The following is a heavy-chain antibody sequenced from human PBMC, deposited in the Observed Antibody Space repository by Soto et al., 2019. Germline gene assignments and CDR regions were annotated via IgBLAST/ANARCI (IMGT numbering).Heavy chain of an antibody. CDR2: INWNGGST. V-gene: IGHV3-20*01. CDR3: ARDRIEYSSSSEAFDI. J-gene: IGHJ3*02. CDR1: GFTFDDYG. D-gene: IGHD6-6*01. Sequence: EVQLVESGGGVVRPGGSLRLSCAASGFTFDDYGTSWVRQAPGKGLEWVSGINWNGGSTGYADSVKGRFTISRDNAKNSLYLQMNSLRAEDTALYHCARDRIEYSSSSEAFDIWGQGTMVTVSS.